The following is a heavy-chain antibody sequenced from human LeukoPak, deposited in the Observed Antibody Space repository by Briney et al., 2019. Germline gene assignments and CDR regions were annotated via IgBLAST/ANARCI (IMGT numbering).Heavy chain of an antibody. CDR1: GFTVSSNY. D-gene: IGHD5-18*01. CDR3: ATGPILDTFDY. Sequence: SGGSLRLSCAASGFTVSSNYMSWVRQAPGKGLEWVSVIYSGGSTYYADSVKGRFTISRDNSKNTLYLQMNSLRAEDTAVYYCATGPILDTFDYWGQGTLVTVSS. V-gene: IGHV3-53*01. J-gene: IGHJ4*02. CDR2: IYSGGST.